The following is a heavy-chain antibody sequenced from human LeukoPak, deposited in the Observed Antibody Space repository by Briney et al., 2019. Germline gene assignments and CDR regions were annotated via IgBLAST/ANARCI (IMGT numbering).Heavy chain of an antibody. CDR2: ISYDGSNK. D-gene: IGHD4-11*01. CDR3: AKPKYSNSYFDY. V-gene: IGHV3-30*18. CDR1: GFTFSSYG. J-gene: IGHJ4*02. Sequence: TGGSLRLSCAASGFTFSSYGMSWVRQAPGKGLEWVAVISYDGSNKYYADSVKGRFTISRDNSKNTLYLQMNSLRAEDTAVYYCAKPKYSNSYFDYWGQGTLVTVSS.